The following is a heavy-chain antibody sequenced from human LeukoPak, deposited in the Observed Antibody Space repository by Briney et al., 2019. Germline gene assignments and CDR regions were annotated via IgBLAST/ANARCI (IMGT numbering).Heavy chain of an antibody. Sequence: SLKLSCKASGGTFSSYAISWVRQAPGQGLEWMGGIIPIFGTANYAQKLQGRVTITADESTSTAYMELSSLRSEDTAVYYCARDRGSVSSYYGMDVWGQGSTVTVSS. D-gene: IGHD2-2*01. V-gene: IGHV1-69*13. CDR2: IIPIFGTA. CDR3: ARDRGSVSSYYGMDV. J-gene: IGHJ6*02. CDR1: GGTFSSYA.